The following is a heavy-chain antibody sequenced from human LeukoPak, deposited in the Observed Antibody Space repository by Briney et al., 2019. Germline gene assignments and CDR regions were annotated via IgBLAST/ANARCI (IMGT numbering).Heavy chain of an antibody. CDR2: LYSGGNT. J-gene: IGHJ4*02. CDR3: AREGASSSFGY. V-gene: IGHV3-53*01. Sequence: GGSLRLSCAVSGFTVSSNYMSWVRQAPGKGLEWVSVLYSGGNTYHADSVKGRFTISRDNSKNTLYLQMNSLRAEDTAVYYCAREGASSSFGYWGQGTLVTVSS. CDR1: GFTVSSNY. D-gene: IGHD6-13*01.